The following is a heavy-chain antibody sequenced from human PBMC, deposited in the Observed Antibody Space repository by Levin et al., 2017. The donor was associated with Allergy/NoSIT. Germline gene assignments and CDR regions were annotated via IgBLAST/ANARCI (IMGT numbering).Heavy chain of an antibody. CDR2: IYYGGIT. CDR3: ARGSTMARGLFDY. J-gene: IGHJ4*02. Sequence: GGSLRLSCTASGFTVSSNYMTWVRQAPGMGLEWVSVIYYGGITNYADSVKGRFTISRDNSKNTLYLQMNSLRAEDTAVYYCARGSTMARGLFDYWGQGTLVTVSS. CDR1: GFTVSSNY. V-gene: IGHV3-53*01. D-gene: IGHD3-10*01.